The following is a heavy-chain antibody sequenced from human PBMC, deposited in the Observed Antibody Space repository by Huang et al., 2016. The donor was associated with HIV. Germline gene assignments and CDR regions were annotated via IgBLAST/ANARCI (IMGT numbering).Heavy chain of an antibody. J-gene: IGHJ6*03. CDR2: IYCSGDS. CDR1: GGSISGSRYY. CDR3: ARGQSGPSQWLASLGNYYYYMDV. V-gene: IGHV4-39*01. Sequence: QLQLQESGPGPVKPSATLSLTCSVSGGSISGSRYYWGWIRQPPGKGLEWLGSIYCSGDSHYSPSLKSRVTISVDTSKNQFSLKLSSVTAADTAVYYCARGQSGPSQWLASLGNYYYYMDVWGKGTTVTVSS. D-gene: IGHD6-19*01.